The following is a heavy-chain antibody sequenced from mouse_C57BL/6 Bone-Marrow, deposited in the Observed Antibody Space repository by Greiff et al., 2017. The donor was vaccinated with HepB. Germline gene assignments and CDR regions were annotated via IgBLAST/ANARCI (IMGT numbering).Heavy chain of an antibody. Sequence: DVKLVESEGGLVQPGSSMKLSCTASGFTFSDYYMAWVRQVPEKGLEWVANINYDGSSTYYLDSLKSRFIISRDNAKNILYLQMSSLKSEDTATYYCARGPYYGSSYKYFDVWGTGTTVTVSS. V-gene: IGHV5-16*01. D-gene: IGHD1-1*01. J-gene: IGHJ1*03. CDR2: INYDGSST. CDR3: ARGPYYGSSYKYFDV. CDR1: GFTFSDYY.